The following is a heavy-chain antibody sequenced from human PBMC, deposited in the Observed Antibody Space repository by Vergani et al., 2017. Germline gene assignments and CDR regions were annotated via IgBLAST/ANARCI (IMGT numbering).Heavy chain of an antibody. CDR2: INPNSGGT. CDR3: ARRIAAHPPPYYYYYYYMDV. CDR1: GYTFTGYY. D-gene: IGHD6-6*01. J-gene: IGHJ6*03. V-gene: IGHV1-2*02. Sequence: QVQLVQSGAEVKKPGASVKVSCKASGYTFTGYYMHWVRQAPGQGLEWMGWINPNSGGTNYAQKFQGRVTMTRDTSISTAYMELSRLRSDDTAVYYCARRIAAHPPPYYYYYYYMDVWGKGTTVTVSS.